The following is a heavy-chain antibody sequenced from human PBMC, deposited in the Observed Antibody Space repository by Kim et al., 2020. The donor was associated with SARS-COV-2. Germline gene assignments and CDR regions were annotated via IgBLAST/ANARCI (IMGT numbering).Heavy chain of an antibody. CDR3: ARDPRGWEGIAAAGRYVDY. V-gene: IGHV3-11*06. D-gene: IGHD6-13*01. Sequence: GRFTISRDNSKNSLYLEMNSLRAEDTAVYYCARDPRGWEGIAAAGRYVDYWGQGTLVTVSS. J-gene: IGHJ4*02.